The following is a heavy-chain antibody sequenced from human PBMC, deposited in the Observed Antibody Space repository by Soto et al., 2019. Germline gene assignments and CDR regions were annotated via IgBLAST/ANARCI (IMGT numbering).Heavy chain of an antibody. CDR2: ISGSGDTT. CDR1: GFTFNNYA. D-gene: IGHD4-17*01. V-gene: IGHV3-23*01. Sequence: GGSLRLSCAASGFTFNNYAMSWVRQAPGKGLQWVSAISGSGDTTYYADSVKGRFTISRDNSKKTLYLQMNGLRAEDTAVYYCAKDQTATTTFDFWGQGALVTVSS. CDR3: AKDQTATTTFDF. J-gene: IGHJ4*02.